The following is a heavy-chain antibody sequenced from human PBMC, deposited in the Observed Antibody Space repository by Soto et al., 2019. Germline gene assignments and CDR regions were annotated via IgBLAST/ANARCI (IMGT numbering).Heavy chain of an antibody. CDR1: GGSISSSNW. Sequence: QVQLQESGPGLVKPSGTLSLTCAVSGGSISSSNWWSWVRQPPGKGLEWIGEIYHSGSTNYNPSLKSRVNISVDKSKNQFSLKLSSVTAADTAVYYCARVSRRYCSGGSCYKGHWFDPWGQGTLVTVSS. V-gene: IGHV4-4*02. CDR2: IYHSGST. CDR3: ARVSRRYCSGGSCYKGHWFDP. D-gene: IGHD2-15*01. J-gene: IGHJ5*02.